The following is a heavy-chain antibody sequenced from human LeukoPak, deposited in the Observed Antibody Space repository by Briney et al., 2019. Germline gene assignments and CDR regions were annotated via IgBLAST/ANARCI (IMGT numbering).Heavy chain of an antibody. CDR3: ARGRWLVDDAFDT. J-gene: IGHJ3*02. CDR2: IIPILGIA. Sequence: SVKVSCRASGGTFSSYTISWVRQAPGQGLEWMGRIIPILGIANYAQKFQGRVTITADKSTSTAYMELSSLRSEDTAVYYCARGRWLVDDAFDTWGQGTMVTVSS. CDR1: GGTFSSYT. V-gene: IGHV1-69*02. D-gene: IGHD6-19*01.